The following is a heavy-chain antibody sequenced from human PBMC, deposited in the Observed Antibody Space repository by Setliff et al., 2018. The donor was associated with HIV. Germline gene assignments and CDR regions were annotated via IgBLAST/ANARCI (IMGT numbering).Heavy chain of an antibody. CDR1: GYSISSGYY. CDR2: IYHSGSS. Sequence: PSETLSLTCAVSGYSISSGYYWGWIRQPPGTGLEWIGNIYHSGSSYSNPSLRGRITLSIDTSKNHFSLKLRSLTAADTAVYYCARRWGDILTGPDAFDIWGQGTMVTRLL. D-gene: IGHD3-9*01. J-gene: IGHJ3*02. V-gene: IGHV4-38-2*01. CDR3: ARRWGDILTGPDAFDI.